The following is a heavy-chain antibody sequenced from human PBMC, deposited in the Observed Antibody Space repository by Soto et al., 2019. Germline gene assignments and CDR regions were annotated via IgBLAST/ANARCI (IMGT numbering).Heavy chain of an antibody. CDR3: ARWGRGYDWNYYYGMDV. J-gene: IGHJ6*02. D-gene: IGHD5-12*01. CDR1: GFTFGDFA. CDR2: IRSKVYGGTT. V-gene: IGHV3-49*05. Sequence: EVQLVESGGGLVKPGRSLRLSCSGSGFTFGDFAMSWFRQAPGKGLEWVGFIRSKVYGGTTEYAASVKGRFTISRDDSKSIAYLQMNSLKTEDTAVYYCARWGRGYDWNYYYGMDVWGQGTTVTVSS.